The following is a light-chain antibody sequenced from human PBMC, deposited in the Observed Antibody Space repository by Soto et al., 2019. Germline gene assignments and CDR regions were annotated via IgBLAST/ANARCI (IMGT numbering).Light chain of an antibody. V-gene: IGLV2-18*01. Sequence: QSVLTQPPSVSGSAGQLVTISCSGTSSDFASYILVSWYQRPPVTGPKLVIFVVTNRPSGIPDRFSGSKDGNTASLTISVLQAKDEAKYFCSLYTSASTYVFGTATKATVL. J-gene: IGLJ1*01. CDR2: VVT. CDR3: SLYTSASTYV. CDR1: SSDFASYIL.